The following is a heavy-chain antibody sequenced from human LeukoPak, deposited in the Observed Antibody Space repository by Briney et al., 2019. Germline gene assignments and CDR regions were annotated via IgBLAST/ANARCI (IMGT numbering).Heavy chain of an antibody. V-gene: IGHV3-7*01. CDR3: VRDGGVSGYDLLDY. D-gene: IGHD5-12*01. CDR1: GFSFSNYW. CDR2: INQDGSEE. J-gene: IGHJ4*02. Sequence: PGGSLRLSCAASGFSFSNYWMTWVRQAPGKGLEWVAHINQDGSEEHYMDSVKARFTISRDNAKNSLSLQMNSLRAEETAVYYCVRDGGVSGYDLLDYWGQGTLVTVSS.